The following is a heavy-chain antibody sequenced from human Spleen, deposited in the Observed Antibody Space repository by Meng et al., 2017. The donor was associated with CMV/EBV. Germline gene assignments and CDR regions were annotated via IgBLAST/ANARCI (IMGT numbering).Heavy chain of an antibody. CDR2: VSSSSKSI. V-gene: IGHV3-21*01. J-gene: IGHJ4*02. Sequence: GESLKISCGASGFTFSAYDMTWVRQAPGEGLEWVSSVSSSSKSIEYADSVKGRFTISRDNAKNSLYLQMNSLRAEDTAVYYCVRADSTKRSSTTSCLDYWGQGTLVTVSS. CDR1: GFTFSAYD. CDR3: VRADSTKRSSTTSCLDY. D-gene: IGHD2-2*01.